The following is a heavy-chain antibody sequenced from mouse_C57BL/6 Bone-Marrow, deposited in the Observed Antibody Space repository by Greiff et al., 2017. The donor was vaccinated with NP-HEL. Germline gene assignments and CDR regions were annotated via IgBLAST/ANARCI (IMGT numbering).Heavy chain of an antibody. CDR2: IWSGGST. CDR1: GFSLTSYG. CDR3: ATRRVYAMDD. V-gene: IGHV2-2*01. J-gene: IGHJ4*01. Sequence: VKLMESGPGLVQPSQSLSITCTVSGFSLTSYGVHWVRQSPGKGLEWLGVIWSGGSTDSNAAFISSLSNSKDNSKSQVCFKMNSLQTEDTAIYYGATRRVYAMDDWGQGTSVTVSS.